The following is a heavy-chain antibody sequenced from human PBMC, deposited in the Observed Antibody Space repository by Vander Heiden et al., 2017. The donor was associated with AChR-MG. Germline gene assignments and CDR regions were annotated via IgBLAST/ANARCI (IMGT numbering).Heavy chain of an antibody. Sequence: EVQLVESGGGLVQPGGSLRLSCAASGFTVGNNYMTWVRQAPGKGLDWVSVIYSGGTIYYADPVKGRFTISRDNSKNTLYLQMNSLRADDTAVYYCARVMSPGYYFDYWGQGTLVTVSS. J-gene: IGHJ4*02. D-gene: IGHD3-10*01. CDR3: ARVMSPGYYFDY. V-gene: IGHV3-66*01. CDR2: IYSGGTI. CDR1: GFTVGNNY.